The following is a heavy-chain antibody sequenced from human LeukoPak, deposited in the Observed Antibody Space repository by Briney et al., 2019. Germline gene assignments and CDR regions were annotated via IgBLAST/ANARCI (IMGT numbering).Heavy chain of an antibody. CDR1: GGNFSDYS. CDR2: FIPVFRTS. CDR3: ARDLGSSGSYSFGYYFDY. V-gene: IGHV1-69*01. D-gene: IGHD1-26*01. Sequence: GASVKVSCKASGGNFSDYSINWVRQAPGQGLEWMGGFIPVFRTSNYAQKFQGRVTITADESTSTAYMELSSLRSEDTAVYYCARDLGSSGSYSFGYYFDYWGQGTLVTVSS. J-gene: IGHJ4*02.